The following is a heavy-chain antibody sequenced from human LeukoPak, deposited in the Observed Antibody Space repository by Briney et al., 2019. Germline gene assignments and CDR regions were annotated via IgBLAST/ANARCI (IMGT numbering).Heavy chain of an antibody. CDR1: GGSISSYY. V-gene: IGHV4-59*08. CDR3: ARGPLRNAFDI. J-gene: IGHJ3*02. CDR2: IYYIGST. Sequence: SETLSLTCTVSGGSISSYYWSWIRQPPGTGLEWIGYIYYIGSTNYNPSLNNRVTISVDTSKNQFSLKLSSVTAADTAVYYCARGPLRNAFDIWGQGTMVTVSS.